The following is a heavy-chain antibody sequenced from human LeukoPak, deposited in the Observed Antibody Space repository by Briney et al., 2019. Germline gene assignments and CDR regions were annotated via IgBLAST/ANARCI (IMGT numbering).Heavy chain of an antibody. CDR2: SNAGNGDT. Sequence: GASVKVSCRASGYTFTNYAMHWVRQAPGQRLEWMGWSNAGNGDTKYSQHFQGRVTITRDTSASTAYMELSSLRSEDTALYYCARGSVAGTGFDYWGQGTLVTVSS. D-gene: IGHD6-19*01. CDR1: GYTFTNYA. J-gene: IGHJ4*02. CDR3: ARGSVAGTGFDY. V-gene: IGHV1-3*02.